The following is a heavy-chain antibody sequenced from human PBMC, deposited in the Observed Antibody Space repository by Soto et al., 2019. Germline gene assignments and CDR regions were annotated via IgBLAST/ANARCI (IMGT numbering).Heavy chain of an antibody. V-gene: IGHV1-69*13. CDR3: ARAPRTKALAGQLDS. J-gene: IGHJ4*02. Sequence: SVKVSCKASGGTFSSYAISWVRQAPGQGLEWMGGIIPIFGTANYEQKFQGRVTITADESTSTAYMELSSLRSEDTAVYYCARAPRTKALAGQLDSWGQGTLVTVSS. CDR2: IIPIFGTA. CDR1: GGTFSSYA. D-gene: IGHD6-19*01.